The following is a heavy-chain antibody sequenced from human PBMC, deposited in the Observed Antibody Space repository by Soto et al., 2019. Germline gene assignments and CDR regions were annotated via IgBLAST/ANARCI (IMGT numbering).Heavy chain of an antibody. J-gene: IGHJ6*02. CDR3: AREKTTLGYCSSTSCYILGYYYYGMDV. V-gene: IGHV1-2*02. CDR2: INPNSGGT. D-gene: IGHD2-2*02. CDR1: GYTFTGYY. Sequence: ASVKVSFKASGYTFTGYYMHWLRQAPGQGLEWMGWINPNSGGTNYAQKFQGRVTMTRDTSISTAYMELSRLRSDDTAVYYCAREKTTLGYCSSTSCYILGYYYYGMDVWGQGTTVTVSS.